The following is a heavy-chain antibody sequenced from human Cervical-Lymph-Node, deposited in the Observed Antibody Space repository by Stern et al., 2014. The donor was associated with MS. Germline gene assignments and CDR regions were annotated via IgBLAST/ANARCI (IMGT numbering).Heavy chain of an antibody. CDR1: GGSVTSDNYY. Sequence: QLPLQASGPGLLKPSATPSLTFTVSGGSVTSDNYYWSWIRQPPGKGLEWIVYIYISGSTIYNASLKSRVTISVDTSKNQFSLQLSSVTAADTAVYYCARVQGVLLLVWGQGTLVTVSS. D-gene: IGHD3-10*01. J-gene: IGHJ4*02. V-gene: IGHV4-61*01. CDR3: ARVQGVLLLV. CDR2: IYISGST.